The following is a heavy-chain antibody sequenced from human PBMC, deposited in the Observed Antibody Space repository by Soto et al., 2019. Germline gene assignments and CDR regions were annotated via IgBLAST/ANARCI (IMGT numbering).Heavy chain of an antibody. D-gene: IGHD4-4*01. J-gene: IGHJ5*02. CDR3: ARDYSNPRGRFDP. CDR2: INQDGSEK. Sequence: LRLSCAASGFTSSGYWMTWVRQAPGKGLEWVANINQDGSEKYYADSVKGRFTISRDNAKDSLYLQMNSLRAEDTAIYYCARDYSNPRGRFDPWGQGTLVTVSS. CDR1: GFTSSGYW. V-gene: IGHV3-7*01.